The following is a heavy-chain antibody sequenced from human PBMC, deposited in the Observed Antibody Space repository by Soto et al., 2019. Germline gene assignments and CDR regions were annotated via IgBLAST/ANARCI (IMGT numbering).Heavy chain of an antibody. V-gene: IGHV1-69*01. CDR2: IIPIFGAT. CDR3: ASEGGSGPRVYKGMDV. D-gene: IGHD6-19*01. Sequence: QVQLVQSGAEVKKPGSSVKVSCKASGDTFTKYAFSWVRQAPGQGLEWMGGIIPIFGATRYAQKFQGRVTITADESTSTTYMDLSSLRSDDTAVYYCASEGGSGPRVYKGMDVWGQGTTVTVSS. CDR1: GDTFTKYA. J-gene: IGHJ6*02.